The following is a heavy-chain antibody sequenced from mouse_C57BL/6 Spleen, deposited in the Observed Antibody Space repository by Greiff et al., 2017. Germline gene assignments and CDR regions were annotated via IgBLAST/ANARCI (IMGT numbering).Heavy chain of an antibody. Sequence: EVKLQESGGGLVQPGGSMKLSCVASGFTFSNYWMNWVRQSPEKGLEWVAQIRLKSDNYATHYAESVKGRFTISRDDSKSSVYLQMNNLRAEDTGIYYCTAGNSFFAYWGQGTLVTVSA. V-gene: IGHV6-3*01. J-gene: IGHJ3*01. CDR1: GFTFSNYW. CDR3: TAGNSFFAY. D-gene: IGHD2-1*01. CDR2: IRLKSDNYAT.